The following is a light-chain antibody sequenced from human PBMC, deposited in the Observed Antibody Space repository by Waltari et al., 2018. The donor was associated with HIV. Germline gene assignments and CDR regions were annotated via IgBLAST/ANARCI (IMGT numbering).Light chain of an antibody. J-gene: IGLJ3*02. CDR2: RNN. CDR3: AAWDDSLSGWV. CDR1: SSNIASSD. Sequence: QPVLPPPPSASGTPAQSVTSSCSGSSSNIASSDVYWYQQPPGTAPKLLIYRNNRRPSGVPGRFSGSKSGTSASLAISGLRSEDEADYYCAAWDDSLSGWVFGGGTKLTVL. V-gene: IGLV1-47*01.